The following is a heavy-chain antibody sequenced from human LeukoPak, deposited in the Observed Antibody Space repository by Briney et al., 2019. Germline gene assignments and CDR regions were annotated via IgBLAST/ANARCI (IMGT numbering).Heavy chain of an antibody. CDR2: ISSSSSYI. Sequence: GGSLRLSCAASGFTFSSYAMSWVRQAPGKGLEWVSSISSSSSYIYYADSVKGRFTISRDNAKNSLYLQMNSLRAEDTAVYYCAGFHSRGIRYYFDYWGQGTLVTVSS. CDR1: GFTFSSYA. CDR3: AGFHSRGIRYYFDY. D-gene: IGHD6-13*01. V-gene: IGHV3-21*01. J-gene: IGHJ4*02.